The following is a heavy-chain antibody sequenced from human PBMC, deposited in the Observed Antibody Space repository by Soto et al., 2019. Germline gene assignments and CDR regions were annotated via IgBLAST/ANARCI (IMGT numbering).Heavy chain of an antibody. CDR2: ISYDGSNK. D-gene: IGHD3-22*01. Sequence: PGGSLRLSCAASGFTFSSYAMHWVRQAPGKGLEWVAVISYDGSNKYYADSVKGRFTISRDNSKNTLYLQMNSLRAEDTAVYYCAREVYYYDSSGYYGDYWGQGTLVTVSS. V-gene: IGHV3-30-3*01. CDR3: AREVYYYDSSGYYGDY. J-gene: IGHJ4*02. CDR1: GFTFSSYA.